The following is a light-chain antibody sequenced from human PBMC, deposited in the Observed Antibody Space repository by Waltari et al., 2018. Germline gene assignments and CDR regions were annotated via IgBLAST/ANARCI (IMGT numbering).Light chain of an antibody. CDR3: QQYYSTPLT. V-gene: IGKV4-1*01. CDR1: QSLLYSSNNKNS. Sequence: DIVMTQSPDSLAVSLGARATINCKSSQSLLYSSNNKNSLAWYQQKPGQPPKLLIYWASSRESGVPDGFSASGSGTDFTLTISSLQAEDVAVYYCQQYYSTPLTFGGGTKVEIK. J-gene: IGKJ4*01. CDR2: WAS.